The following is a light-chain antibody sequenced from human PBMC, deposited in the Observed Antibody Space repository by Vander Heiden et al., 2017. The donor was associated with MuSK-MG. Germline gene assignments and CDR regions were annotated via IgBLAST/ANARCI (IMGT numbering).Light chain of an antibody. CDR3: QQYYSTPPWT. Sequence: ISYSLAWYQQRPGKAPNLLIYGASTLESGVPSRFSGSGYGTDYTLTINSRQPEDFATYYCQQYYSTPPWTFGQGTKVELK. J-gene: IGKJ1*01. CDR1: ISYS. CDR2: GAS. V-gene: IGKV1-NL1*01.